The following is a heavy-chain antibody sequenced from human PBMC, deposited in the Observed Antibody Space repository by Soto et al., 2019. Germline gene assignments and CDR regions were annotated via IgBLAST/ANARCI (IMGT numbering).Heavy chain of an antibody. J-gene: IGHJ4*02. V-gene: IGHV3-30*14. Sequence: QVQLVESGGGVVQPGRSLRLSCAASGFTFSRYSMHWVRQAPGRALEWVAVVSYDGSSEYYADSVRGRFTISRDNSKKTMYLQMNSLREEDPAVDYCASFYLPYSETTDYYPPTDCWGQGTLVTVSS. CDR2: VSYDGSSE. D-gene: IGHD3-22*01. CDR1: GFTFSRYS. CDR3: ASFYLPYSETTDYYPPTDC.